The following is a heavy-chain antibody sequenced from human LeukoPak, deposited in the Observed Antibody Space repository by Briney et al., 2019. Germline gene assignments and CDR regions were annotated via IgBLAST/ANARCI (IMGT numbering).Heavy chain of an antibody. D-gene: IGHD6-19*01. CDR1: GFTFSSYA. J-gene: IGHJ4*02. Sequence: GGSLRLSCAASGFTFSSYAMHWVRQAPGKGLEWVAVISYDGSDKYYADSVKGRFTISRDNSKNTLYLQMNSLRPEDTAVYYCAGDWGRRYSSGWYGDFDYWGQGTLVTVSS. CDR2: ISYDGSDK. V-gene: IGHV3-30-3*01. CDR3: AGDWGRRYSSGWYGDFDY.